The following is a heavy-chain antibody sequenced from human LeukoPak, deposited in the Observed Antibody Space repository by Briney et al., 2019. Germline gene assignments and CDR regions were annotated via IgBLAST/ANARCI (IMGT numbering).Heavy chain of an antibody. V-gene: IGHV1-18*04. CDR2: ISAHNGNI. CDR1: GYTFTGHY. D-gene: IGHD2-15*01. J-gene: IGHJ4*02. CDR3: ARDLFVVAFDY. Sequence: ASVKVSCKASGYTFTGHYMHWVRQAPGQGLEWMGWISAHNGNIKYAQNLQGRVTMTTDTSTSTAYMELRSLRSDDTAVYYCARDLFVVAFDYWGQGTLVTVSS.